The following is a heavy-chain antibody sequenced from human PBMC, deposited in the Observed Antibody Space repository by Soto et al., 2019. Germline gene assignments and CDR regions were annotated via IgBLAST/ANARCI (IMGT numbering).Heavy chain of an antibody. CDR2: IYYSGST. Sequence: QVQLQESGPGLVKPSQTLSLTCTVSGGSISSGDYYWSWIRQPPGKGLEWIGYIYYSGSTYYNPSLKSRVTISVDTSKNQFSLKLSSVAAADTAVYYCARTGATYYYDSSGNKDAFDIWGQGTMVTVSS. V-gene: IGHV4-30-4*01. CDR1: GGSISSGDYY. J-gene: IGHJ3*02. CDR3: ARTGATYYYDSSGNKDAFDI. D-gene: IGHD3-22*01.